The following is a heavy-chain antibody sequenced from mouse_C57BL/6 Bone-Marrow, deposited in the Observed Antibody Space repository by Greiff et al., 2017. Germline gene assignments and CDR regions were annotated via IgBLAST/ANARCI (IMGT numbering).Heavy chain of an antibody. CDR3: TTLLNQGGFDY. CDR2: IDPENGDT. J-gene: IGHJ2*01. Sequence: VQLQQSGAELVRPGASVKLSCTASGFNIKDDYMHWVKQRPEQGLEWIGWIDPENGDTEYASKFQGKATITADTSSNTAYLQLSSLTSEDTAVXYCTTLLNQGGFDYWGQGTTRTVSS. CDR1: GFNIKDDY. V-gene: IGHV14-4*01. D-gene: IGHD1-3*01.